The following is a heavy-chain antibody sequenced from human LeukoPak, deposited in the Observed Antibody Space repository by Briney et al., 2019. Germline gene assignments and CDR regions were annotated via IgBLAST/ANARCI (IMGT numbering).Heavy chain of an antibody. Sequence: PSGTLSLTCTVSGGSISSGSYYWSWIRQPAGKGLEWIGRIYTSGSTNYNPSLKSRVTISVDTSKNQFSLKLSSVTAADTAVYYCAREAARSRIDYWGQGTLVTVSS. CDR3: AREAARSRIDY. D-gene: IGHD6-6*01. CDR2: IYTSGST. J-gene: IGHJ4*02. V-gene: IGHV4-61*02. CDR1: GGSISSGSYY.